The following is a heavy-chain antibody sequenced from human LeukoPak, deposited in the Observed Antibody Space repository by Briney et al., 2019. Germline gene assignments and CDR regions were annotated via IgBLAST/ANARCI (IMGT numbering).Heavy chain of an antibody. CDR2: IYTSGST. D-gene: IGHD6-13*01. CDR1: GGSISSGSYY. CDR3: ARDREQQLARGWFDP. J-gene: IGHJ5*02. V-gene: IGHV4-61*02. Sequence: SETLSLTCTVSGGSISSGSYYWSWIRQPAGKGLEWIGRIYTSGSTNYNPSLKSRVTISVDTSKNQFSLKLSSVTAADTAVYYCARDREQQLARGWFDPXGQGXLVTVSS.